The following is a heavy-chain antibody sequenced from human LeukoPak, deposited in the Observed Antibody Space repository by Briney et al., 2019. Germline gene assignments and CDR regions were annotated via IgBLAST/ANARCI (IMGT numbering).Heavy chain of an antibody. Sequence: GGSLRLSCAASGFTFSSYAMSWVRQAPGKGLEWVSAISGSGGSTYYADSVKGRFTISRDNSKNTLYLQMNSLRAEDTAVYYCAKALRYFDWLSPFDYWGQGTLATVSS. J-gene: IGHJ4*02. D-gene: IGHD3-9*01. CDR1: GFTFSSYA. CDR2: ISGSGGST. CDR3: AKALRYFDWLSPFDY. V-gene: IGHV3-23*01.